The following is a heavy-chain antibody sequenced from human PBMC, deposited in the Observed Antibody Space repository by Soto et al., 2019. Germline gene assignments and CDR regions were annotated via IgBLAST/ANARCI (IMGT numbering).Heavy chain of an antibody. J-gene: IGHJ4*02. CDR3: AKAHWSDYYASNDY. V-gene: IGHV3-30*18. CDR1: RFTFSSYG. CDR2: ISYDGSSQ. Sequence: QVQLVESGGGVVQPGRSLRLSCAASRFTFSSYGMHWVRQAPGKGLEWVAVISYDGSSQYYADSVKGRFPISRDNSKNTLYLQMTSLRAEDTAVYYCAKAHWSDYYASNDYWGQGTLVTVSS. D-gene: IGHD3-22*01.